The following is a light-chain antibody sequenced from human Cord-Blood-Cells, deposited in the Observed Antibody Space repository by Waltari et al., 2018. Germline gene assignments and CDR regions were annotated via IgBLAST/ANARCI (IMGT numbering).Light chain of an antibody. CDR1: ISDVGCSNI. V-gene: IGLV2-23*01. CDR2: EGS. CDR3: CSYAGSGTLV. J-gene: IGLJ2*01. Sequence: QSALPQPASLSGSPGQSITLSCPGTISDVGCSNIVAWYQQHPGKATKLLIYEGSKRPSGVSNRFSGSKSGNAASLTISGLQSEDEADYYCCSYAGSGTLVFGGGTNLTVL.